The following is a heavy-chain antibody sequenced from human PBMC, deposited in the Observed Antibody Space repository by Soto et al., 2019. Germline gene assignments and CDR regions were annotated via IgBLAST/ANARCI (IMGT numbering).Heavy chain of an antibody. CDR3: ARGSSGSHPHWFDP. Sequence: SETLSLTCTVSGGSISSSISYWGWIRQPPGKGLEWIGSMYYSGSTYYNPSLKSRVIISEDTSKNQFSLKVSSVTAADTAVYYCARGSSGSHPHWFDPWGQGTLVPVSS. V-gene: IGHV4-39*01. CDR2: MYYSGST. J-gene: IGHJ5*02. CDR1: GGSISSSISY. D-gene: IGHD1-26*01.